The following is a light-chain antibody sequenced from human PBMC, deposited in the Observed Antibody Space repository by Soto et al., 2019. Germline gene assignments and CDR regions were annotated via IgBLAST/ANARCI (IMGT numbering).Light chain of an antibody. Sequence: QSALTQPASVSGSPGQSITISCTGTSSDVGGYNYVSWYQQHPGKAPKLMIYEDTNRPSGVSNRFSGSKSGNTASLTISGLQAEDEADYYCSSYTSRSTLVFATGTKVTVL. CDR1: SSDVGGYNY. J-gene: IGLJ1*01. CDR3: SSYTSRSTLV. CDR2: EDT. V-gene: IGLV2-14*01.